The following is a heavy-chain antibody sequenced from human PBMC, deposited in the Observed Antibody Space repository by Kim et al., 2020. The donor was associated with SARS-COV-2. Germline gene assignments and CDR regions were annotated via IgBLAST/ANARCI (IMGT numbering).Heavy chain of an antibody. Sequence: GESLKISCKGSGYIFSNYWIAWVRQMPGRGLEWMGIIYPADSDTRYSPSFQDQVTISADKSITTAYLHLSSLSASDTAVYYCARHASSQQILAAYDIWGQGTMVTVSS. CDR3: ARHASSQQILAAYDI. CDR1: GYIFSNYW. V-gene: IGHV5-51*01. J-gene: IGHJ3*02. D-gene: IGHD6-13*01. CDR2: IYPADSDT.